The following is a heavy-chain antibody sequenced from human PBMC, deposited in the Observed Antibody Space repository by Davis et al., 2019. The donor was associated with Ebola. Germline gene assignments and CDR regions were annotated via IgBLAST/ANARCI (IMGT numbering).Heavy chain of an antibody. J-gene: IGHJ4*02. CDR3: TSGYVLAEDY. Sequence: GESLKISCAASGFTFSGSAMHWVRQAPGKGLEWVAVISYDGSNKYYADSVKGRFTISRDNSKNTLYLQMNSLKTEDTAVYYCTSGYVLAEDYWGQGTLVTVSS. CDR2: ISYDGSNK. CDR1: GFTFSGSA. V-gene: IGHV3-30*04. D-gene: IGHD5-12*01.